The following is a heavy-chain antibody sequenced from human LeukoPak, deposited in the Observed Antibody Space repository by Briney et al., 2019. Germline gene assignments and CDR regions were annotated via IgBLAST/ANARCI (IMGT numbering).Heavy chain of an antibody. CDR1: GFTFSSYA. J-gene: IGHJ4*02. Sequence: GGSLRLPCAASGFTFSSYAMSWVRQAPGKGLEWVSAISGSGGSTYYADSVKGRFTISRDNSKNTLYLQMNSLRAEDTAVYYCAKDQRIPAAIRHIDYWGQGTLVTVSS. CDR3: AKDQRIPAAIRHIDY. V-gene: IGHV3-23*01. CDR2: ISGSGGST. D-gene: IGHD2-2*02.